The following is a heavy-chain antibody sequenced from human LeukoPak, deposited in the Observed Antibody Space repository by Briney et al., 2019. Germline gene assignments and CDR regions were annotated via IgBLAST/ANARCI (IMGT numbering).Heavy chain of an antibody. V-gene: IGHV5-51*01. CDR2: AYPGDSDT. Sequence: PGESLKISCKASGYSFTNYWIAWVRQMPGKGLEWMGIAYPGDSDTRYSPSFQGHVTISADKSISTAYLQWSSLKASDTAMYYCARDGYRYGYLVFWGQGTLVTVSS. CDR1: GYSFTNYW. J-gene: IGHJ4*02. D-gene: IGHD5-18*01. CDR3: ARDGYRYGYLVF.